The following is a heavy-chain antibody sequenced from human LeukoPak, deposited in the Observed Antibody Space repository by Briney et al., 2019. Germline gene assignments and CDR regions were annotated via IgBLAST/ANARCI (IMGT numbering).Heavy chain of an antibody. CDR3: ARETFVYDSSGGEYFQH. CDR1: GFTFSTYA. V-gene: IGHV3-30*04. J-gene: IGHJ1*01. CDR2: K. D-gene: IGHD3-22*01. Sequence: GGSLRLSCAASGFTFSTYAMHWVRQAPGKGLEWVAVKYYANSVKGRFTISRDNSKNTLYLQMNSLRAEDTAVYYCARETFVYDSSGGEYFQHWGQGTLVTVSS.